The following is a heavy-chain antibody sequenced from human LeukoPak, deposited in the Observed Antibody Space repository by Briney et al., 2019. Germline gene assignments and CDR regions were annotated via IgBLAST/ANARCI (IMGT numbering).Heavy chain of an antibody. CDR3: AKDEVTSGSYSTY. J-gene: IGHJ4*02. V-gene: IGHV3-23*01. CDR1: GFTFSDYA. CDR2: VSGSGGST. Sequence: GGSLRLSCAASGFTFSDYAMSWVRQAPGRGLEWVSTVSGSGGSTYYADSVKGRFTISRDNSKNTFYLQMNSLRAEDTAVYYCAKDEVTSGSYSTYWGQGTLVTVSS. D-gene: IGHD3-10*01.